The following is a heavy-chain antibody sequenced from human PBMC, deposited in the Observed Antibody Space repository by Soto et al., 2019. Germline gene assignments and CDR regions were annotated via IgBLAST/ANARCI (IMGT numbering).Heavy chain of an antibody. D-gene: IGHD6-19*01. V-gene: IGHV6-1*01. J-gene: IGHJ6*02. CDR1: ADSVSSNSAA. CDR2: TDYRSKWYN. CDR3: EGSTGWAYPSYCYGMDV. Sequence: SQTLSLTCAISADSVSSNSAAWNWIRQSPSRGLEWLGRTDYRSKWYNDYAVSVKSRITINPDTSKNQFSLQQNSLPPEDTAVYDSEGSTGWAYPSYCYGMDVWGQVTTVTGSS.